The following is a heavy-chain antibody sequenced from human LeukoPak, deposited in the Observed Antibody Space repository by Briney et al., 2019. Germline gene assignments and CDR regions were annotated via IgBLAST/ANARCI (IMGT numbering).Heavy chain of an antibody. V-gene: IGHV1-8*01. CDR2: MNPNSGNT. CDR3: ATRREDYYDSSGY. CDR1: GYTFTSYD. D-gene: IGHD3-22*01. Sequence: GASVKVSCKASGYTFTSYDINWVRQATGQGLEWMGWMNPNSGNTGYAQKFRGRVTMTRNTSISTAYMELSSLRSEDTAVYYCATRREDYYDSSGYWGQGTLVTVSS. J-gene: IGHJ4*02.